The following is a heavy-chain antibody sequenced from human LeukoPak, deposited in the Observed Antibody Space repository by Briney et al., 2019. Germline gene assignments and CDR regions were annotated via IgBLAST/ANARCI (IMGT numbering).Heavy chain of an antibody. D-gene: IGHD3-3*01. J-gene: IGHJ4*02. CDR1: GGSISSSSDS. CDR3: ARGFSPDY. V-gene: IGHV4-39*01. CDR2: IYYSGSS. Sequence: SETLSLTCTVSGGSISSSSDSWGWIRQPPGKGLEWIGNIYYSGSSFYNPSLQSRVTISVDTSKNQFSLKLSSVTAADTAVYYCARGFSPDYWGQGTLVTVSS.